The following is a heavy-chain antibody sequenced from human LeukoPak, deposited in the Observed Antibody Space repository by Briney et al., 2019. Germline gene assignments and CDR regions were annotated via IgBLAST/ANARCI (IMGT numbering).Heavy chain of an antibody. D-gene: IGHD4-23*01. CDR2: ISSSGSTI. CDR1: GFTFSSYE. V-gene: IGHV3-48*03. CDR3: AREGHYGGKHDY. J-gene: IGHJ4*02. Sequence: GGSLRLSCAASGFTFSSYEMNWVRQAPGKGLEWVSYISSSGSTIYYADSVKGRFTISRDNAKNSLYLQMNSLRAEDTAVYYCAREGHYGGKHDYWGQGTLVTLSS.